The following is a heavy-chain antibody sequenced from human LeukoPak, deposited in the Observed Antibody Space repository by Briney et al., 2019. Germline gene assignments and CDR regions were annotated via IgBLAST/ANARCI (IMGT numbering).Heavy chain of an antibody. CDR3: ARDSGYGMDV. CDR1: GGSISSYS. V-gene: IGHV4-59*01. Sequence: SETLSLTCTVSGGSISSYSWSWIRQPPGEGLEWIGYIYYSGSTNYNPSLKSRVTISVDTSKNQFSLKLSSVTAADTAVYYCARDSGYGMDVWGQGTTVTVSS. D-gene: IGHD3-10*01. J-gene: IGHJ6*02. CDR2: IYYSGST.